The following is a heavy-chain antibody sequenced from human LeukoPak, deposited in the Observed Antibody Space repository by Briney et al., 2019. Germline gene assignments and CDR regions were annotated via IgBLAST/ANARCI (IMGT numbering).Heavy chain of an antibody. CDR2: INPNSGGT. V-gene: IGHV1-2*02. CDR3: ARDFQYGDRRGYSGYDLGDY. CDR1: GYTFTGYY. D-gene: IGHD5-12*01. Sequence: GASVKVSCKASGYTFTGYYMHWVRQAPGQGLEWMGWINPNSGGTNYAQKFQGRVTMTRDTSISTAYMELSRLRSDDTAVYYCARDFQYGDRRGYSGYDLGDYWGQGTLVTVSS. J-gene: IGHJ4*02.